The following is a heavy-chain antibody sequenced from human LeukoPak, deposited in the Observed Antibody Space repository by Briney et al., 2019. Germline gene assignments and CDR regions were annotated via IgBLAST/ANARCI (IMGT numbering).Heavy chain of an antibody. Sequence: GGSLRLSCAASGFTFGDYWMHWVRQAPGKGLVWVSRINSDGTTTSYADSVKGRFTISRDNAKNSLYLQMNSLRAEDTAVYYCARDRKGYYFDYWGQGTLVTVSS. J-gene: IGHJ4*02. CDR2: INSDGTTT. V-gene: IGHV3-74*01. CDR3: ARDRKGYYFDY. CDR1: GFTFGDYW.